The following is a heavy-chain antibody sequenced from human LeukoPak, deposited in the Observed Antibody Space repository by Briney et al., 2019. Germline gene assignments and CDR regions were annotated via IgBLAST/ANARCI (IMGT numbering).Heavy chain of an antibody. CDR3: AIYCSSITCDAFDI. V-gene: IGHV3-7*01. CDR1: GFIFSTYW. Sequence: GGSLRLSCATSGFIFSTYWMSWVRQAPGTGLEWVANIKYDASEKHYVDSVKGRFTISRDNAKNSLYLQMNGLRAEDTAVYYCAIYCSSITCDAFDIWGQGTMVTVSS. J-gene: IGHJ3*02. CDR2: IKYDASEK. D-gene: IGHD2-2*01.